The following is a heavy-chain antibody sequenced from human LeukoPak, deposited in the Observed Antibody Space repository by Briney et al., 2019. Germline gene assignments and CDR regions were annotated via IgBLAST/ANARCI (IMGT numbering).Heavy chain of an antibody. D-gene: IGHD1-26*01. Sequence: SETLSLTCTVSGGSITSSSYYWGWIRQYPGKGLEWIGSIYYSGTTYYNPSLKGRVTISVDTSKNQFSLKLSSVTAADTAVYYCARYAVEYSGTYFDSWGQGSLVTVSS. V-gene: IGHV4-39*01. CDR2: IYYSGTT. CDR3: ARYAVEYSGTYFDS. J-gene: IGHJ4*02. CDR1: GGSITSSSYY.